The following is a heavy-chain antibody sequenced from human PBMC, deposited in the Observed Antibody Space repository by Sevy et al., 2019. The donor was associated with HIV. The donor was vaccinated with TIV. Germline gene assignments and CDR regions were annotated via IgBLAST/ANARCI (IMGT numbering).Heavy chain of an antibody. CDR1: GYTFTSYD. D-gene: IGHD1-1*01. Sequence: ASVRVSCKASGYTFTSYDINWVRQATGQGLEWMGWMNPNSGNTGYAQKFQGRVTMTRNTSISTAYMELSSLRSEDTAVYYCARGPGWNDVPVWFDPWGQGTLVTVSS. V-gene: IGHV1-8*01. CDR3: ARGPGWNDVPVWFDP. J-gene: IGHJ5*02. CDR2: MNPNSGNT.